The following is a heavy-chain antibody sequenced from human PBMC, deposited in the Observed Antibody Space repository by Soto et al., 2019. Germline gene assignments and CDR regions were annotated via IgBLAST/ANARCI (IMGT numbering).Heavy chain of an antibody. D-gene: IGHD3-22*01. J-gene: IGHJ6*02. CDR2: ISSSSSYI. Sequence: GGSLRLSCAASGFTFSSYSMNWVRQAPGKGLEWVSSISSSSSYIYYSDSVKGRFTISRDNAKKSLFLQMNSLRVEDTAVYYCARYYYESSGYYGYYHYGMDVWGQGPTVTVSS. V-gene: IGHV3-21*01. CDR1: GFTFSSYS. CDR3: ARYYYESSGYYGYYHYGMDV.